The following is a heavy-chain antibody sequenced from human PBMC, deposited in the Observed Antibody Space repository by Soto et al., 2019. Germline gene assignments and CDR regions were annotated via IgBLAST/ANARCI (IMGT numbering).Heavy chain of an antibody. Sequence: GGSLRLACAASGFTFDDYAMHWVRQAPGKGLEWVSGISWNSGSIGYADSVKGRFTISRDNAKNSLYLQMNSLRAEDTALYYCARDTNYYYYYMDVWGKRTTVTGSS. CDR3: ARDTNYYYYYMDV. J-gene: IGHJ6*03. V-gene: IGHV3-9*01. CDR2: ISWNSGSI. CDR1: GFTFDDYA.